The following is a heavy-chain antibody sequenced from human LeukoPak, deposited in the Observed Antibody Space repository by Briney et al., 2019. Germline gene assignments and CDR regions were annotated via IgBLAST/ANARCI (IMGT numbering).Heavy chain of an antibody. CDR1: GGSISSSSYY. Sequence: PSETLSLTCTVSGGSISSSSYYWSWIRQPAGKGLEWIGRTYTSGSTNYNPSLKSRVTMSVDTSKNQFSLKLSSVTAADTAVYYCARDLGDGQQLDTNWFDPWGQGTLVTVSS. CDR2: TYTSGST. CDR3: ARDLGDGQQLDTNWFDP. J-gene: IGHJ5*02. D-gene: IGHD6-13*01. V-gene: IGHV4-61*02.